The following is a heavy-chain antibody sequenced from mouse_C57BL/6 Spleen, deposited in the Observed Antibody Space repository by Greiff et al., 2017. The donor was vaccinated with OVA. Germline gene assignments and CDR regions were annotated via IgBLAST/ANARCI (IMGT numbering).Heavy chain of an antibody. CDR1: GFSLTSYG. D-gene: IGHD1-1*01. CDR2: IWRGGST. J-gene: IGHJ4*01. CDR3: AKGGSSPNYAMDY. Sequence: QVQLKESGPGLVQPSQSLSITCTVSGFSLTSYGVHWVRQSPGKGLEWLGVIWRGGSTDYNAAFMSRLSITKDNSKSQVFFKMNSLQADDTAIYYCAKGGSSPNYAMDYWGQGTSVTVSS. V-gene: IGHV2-5*01.